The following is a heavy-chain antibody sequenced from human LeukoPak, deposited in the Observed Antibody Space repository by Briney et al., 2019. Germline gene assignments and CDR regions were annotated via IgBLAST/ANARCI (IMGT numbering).Heavy chain of an antibody. D-gene: IGHD4-23*01. Sequence: SETLSLTCTVSGGSISSYYWSWIRQPPGKGLEWIGCIYYSGSTKYNPSLKSRVTISVDTSKNQFSLKLSSVTAADTAVYYCARHSSDYGGNFHYWGQGTLVTVSS. CDR1: GGSISSYY. V-gene: IGHV4-59*08. CDR2: IYYSGST. CDR3: ARHSSDYGGNFHY. J-gene: IGHJ4*02.